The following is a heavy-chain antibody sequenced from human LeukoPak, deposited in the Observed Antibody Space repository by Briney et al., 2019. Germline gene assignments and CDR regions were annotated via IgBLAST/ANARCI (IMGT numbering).Heavy chain of an antibody. Sequence: GGSLRLSCAASGFTFSDYYMSWIRQAPGKGLEWVSYISSSGSTIYYADSVKGRFTISRDNAKNSLYLQMNSLRAEDTAVYYCARGVSGKDLYYYDSSGYYLVDYWGQGTLVTASS. CDR1: GFTFSDYY. V-gene: IGHV3-11*01. D-gene: IGHD3-22*01. CDR2: ISSSGSTI. CDR3: ARGVSGKDLYYYDSSGYYLVDY. J-gene: IGHJ4*02.